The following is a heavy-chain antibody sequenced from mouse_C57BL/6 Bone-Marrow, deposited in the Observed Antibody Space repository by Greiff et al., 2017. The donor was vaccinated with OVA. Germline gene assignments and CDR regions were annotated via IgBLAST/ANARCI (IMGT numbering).Heavy chain of an antibody. Sequence: QVQLQQPGAELVKPGASVKLSCKASGYTFTSYWMQWVKQRPGQGLEWIGEIDPSDSYTNYNQKFKGKATLTVDTSSNTAYLQLSSLTSEDTAFYYCTTGWLLNPFDYWGQGTTLTVSS. CDR3: TTGWLLNPFDY. V-gene: IGHV1-50*01. CDR1: GYTFTSYW. CDR2: IDPSDSYT. J-gene: IGHJ2*01. D-gene: IGHD2-3*01.